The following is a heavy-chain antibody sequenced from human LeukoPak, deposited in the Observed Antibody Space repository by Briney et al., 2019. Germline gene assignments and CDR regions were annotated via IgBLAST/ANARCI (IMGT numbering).Heavy chain of an antibody. Sequence: SETLSLTCTVSGGSISSGDYYWSWIRQPPGKGLEWIGYIYYSGSTYYNPSLKSRVTISVDTSKNQFSLKLSSVTAADTAVYYCAGETHYEEGFDYWGQGTLVTVSS. J-gene: IGHJ4*02. CDR1: GGSISSGDYY. CDR3: AGETHYEEGFDY. D-gene: IGHD4-17*01. CDR2: IYYSGST. V-gene: IGHV4-30-4*08.